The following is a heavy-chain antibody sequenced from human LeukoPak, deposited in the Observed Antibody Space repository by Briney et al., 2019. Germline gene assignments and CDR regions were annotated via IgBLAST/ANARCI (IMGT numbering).Heavy chain of an antibody. CDR2: ISGSGGST. V-gene: IGHV3-23*01. CDR3: ARDRGVRGAKYYFDY. CDR1: GFTFSSYA. D-gene: IGHD3-10*01. Sequence: GGSLRLSCAASGFTFSSYAMSWVRQAPGKGLEWVSAISGSGGSTYYADSVKGRFTISRDNSKNTLYLQMNSLRAEDTAVYYCARDRGVRGAKYYFDYWGQGTLVTVSS. J-gene: IGHJ4*02.